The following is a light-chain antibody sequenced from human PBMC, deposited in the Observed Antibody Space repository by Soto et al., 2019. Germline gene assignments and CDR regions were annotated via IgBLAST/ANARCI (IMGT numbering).Light chain of an antibody. CDR2: AAS. V-gene: IGKV1-39*01. J-gene: IGKJ3*01. CDR1: QSISSY. CDR3: QHSYSTHLFT. Sequence: DIQMTQSPSSLSASVGDRVTITCRASQSISSYLNWYQQKPGKAPKLLIYAASSFQSDIPSRLRGSGSGSDFTLTITSPLPEDFATYYCQHSYSTHLFTFGLGTKVDIK.